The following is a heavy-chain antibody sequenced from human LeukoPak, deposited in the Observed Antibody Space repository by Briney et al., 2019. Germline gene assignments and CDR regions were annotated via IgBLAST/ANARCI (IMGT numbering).Heavy chain of an antibody. CDR1: GGSISSYY. CDR3: ARENGSSWYPYYYYGMDV. Sequence: SETLSLTCTVSGGSISSYYWSWIRQPAGKGLEWIGRIYTSGSTNYNPSLKSRVTMSVDTSKNQFSLKLSSVTAADTAVYYCARENGSSWYPYYYYGMDVWGQGTTVTVSS. J-gene: IGHJ6*02. V-gene: IGHV4-4*07. CDR2: IYTSGST. D-gene: IGHD6-13*01.